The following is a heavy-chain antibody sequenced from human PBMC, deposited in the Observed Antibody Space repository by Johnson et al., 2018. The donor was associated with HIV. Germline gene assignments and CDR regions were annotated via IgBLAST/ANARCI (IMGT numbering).Heavy chain of an antibody. J-gene: IGHJ3*02. D-gene: IGHD3-10*01. V-gene: IGHV3-53*01. Sequence: VQLVESGGGLIQPGGSLRLSCAVSGFTVSSNYMSWVRQAPGKGLEWVSVIYSGGSTYYADSVKGRFTISRDNSKNTLYLQMNSLRAEDTAVYYCARDIMRAGSYYDAFDIWGQGTMVTVSS. CDR1: GFTVSSNY. CDR3: ARDIMRAGSYYDAFDI. CDR2: IYSGGST.